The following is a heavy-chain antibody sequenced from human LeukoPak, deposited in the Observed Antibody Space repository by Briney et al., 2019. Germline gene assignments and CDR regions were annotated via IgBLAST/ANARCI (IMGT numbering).Heavy chain of an antibody. CDR3: ARENGYCSGSDCYSYFDS. CDR2: IKKTGIET. D-gene: IGHD2-15*01. J-gene: IGHJ4*02. CDR1: GFTFSHFW. Sequence: GGSLRLSCAGSGFTFSHFWMSWVRQAPGKGLEWVAYIKKTGIETYYLDSVKGRFTITRDNNRNSLFLQMYSLRAEDTAVYFCARENGYCSGSDCYSYFDSWGQGTLDTVSS. V-gene: IGHV3-7*01.